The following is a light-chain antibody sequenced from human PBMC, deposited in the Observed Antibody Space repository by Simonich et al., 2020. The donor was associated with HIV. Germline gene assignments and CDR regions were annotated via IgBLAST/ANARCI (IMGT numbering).Light chain of an antibody. CDR2: DAS. V-gene: IGKV1-5*01. J-gene: IGKJ2*02. CDR3: QQFNSYPCT. Sequence: DIQLTQSPSTLSASVGDQVTITCRPSQSISSWLAWYQQKPGKAPKLLIYDASSLESGVPSRFSGCGSGTDFTLTISSLQPEDFATYYCQQFNSYPCTFGQGTKLEIK. CDR1: QSISSW.